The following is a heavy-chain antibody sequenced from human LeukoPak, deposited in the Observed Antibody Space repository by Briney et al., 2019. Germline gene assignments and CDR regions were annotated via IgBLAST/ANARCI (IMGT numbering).Heavy chain of an antibody. CDR1: GGSISSYY. J-gene: IGHJ4*02. CDR3: ARRCVLWWCLFDY. Sequence: PSETLSLTCTVSGGSISSYYWSWIRQPPGKGLEWIGYIYYSGSTNYNPSLKSRVTISVDTSKNQFSLKLSSVTAADTAIYYCARRCVLWWCLFDYWGQGTLVTVSS. CDR2: IYYSGST. V-gene: IGHV4-59*12. D-gene: IGHD2-21*01.